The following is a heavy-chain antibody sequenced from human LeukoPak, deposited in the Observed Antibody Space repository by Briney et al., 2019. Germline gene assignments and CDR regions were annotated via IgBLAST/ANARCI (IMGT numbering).Heavy chain of an antibody. CDR2: IYHSGST. V-gene: IGHV4-4*02. J-gene: IGHJ4*02. CDR3: AREGGPYRPLDY. CDR1: GGSISSSTW. Sequence: PSGTLSLTCGVSGGSISSSTWWSWVRQPPGRGLEWIGEIYHSGSTNYNPSLKSRLTISVDKSENHISLKLTSVTAADTAVYYCAREGGPYRPLDYSGQGTLVTVAS.